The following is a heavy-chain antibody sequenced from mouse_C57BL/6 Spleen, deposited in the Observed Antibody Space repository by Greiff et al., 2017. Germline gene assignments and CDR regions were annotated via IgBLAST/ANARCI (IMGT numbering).Heavy chain of an antibody. CDR2: INPSNGGT. Sequence: QVQLKQPGTELVKPGASVKLSCKASGYTFTSYWMHWVKQRPGQGLEWIGNINPSNGGTNYNEKFKSKATLTVDKSSSTAYMQLSSLTSEDSAVYYCARGITTVANYFDYWGQGTTLTVSS. V-gene: IGHV1-53*01. J-gene: IGHJ2*01. D-gene: IGHD1-1*01. CDR1: GYTFTSYW. CDR3: ARGITTVANYFDY.